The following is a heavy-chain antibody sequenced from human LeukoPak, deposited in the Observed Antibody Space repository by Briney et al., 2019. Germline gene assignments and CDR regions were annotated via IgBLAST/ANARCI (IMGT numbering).Heavy chain of an antibody. CDR1: GGTFSNYA. Sequence: SVKVSCKASGGTFSNYAINWVRQAPGQGLEWMGRIIPILGIANYAQKLQDRVTITADKSTTTAYMELSSLGSEDTAVYYCAREPMVTTYGLDVWGQGTTVTVSS. D-gene: IGHD4-17*01. CDR2: IIPILGIA. CDR3: AREPMVTTYGLDV. J-gene: IGHJ6*02. V-gene: IGHV1-69*04.